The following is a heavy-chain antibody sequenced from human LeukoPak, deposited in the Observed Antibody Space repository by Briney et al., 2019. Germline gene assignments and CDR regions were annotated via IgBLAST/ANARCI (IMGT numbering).Heavy chain of an antibody. Sequence: SETLSLTCAVSGYSISSGCYWGWIRQPPGKGLEWLGSIYHSGSTYYNPSLKSRVTISVDTSKNQFSLKLSSVTAADTAVYYCARPGAPYYYYYMDVWGKGTTVTVSS. D-gene: IGHD3-10*01. CDR3: ARPGAPYYYYYMDV. CDR2: IYHSGST. CDR1: GYSISSGCY. V-gene: IGHV4-38-2*01. J-gene: IGHJ6*03.